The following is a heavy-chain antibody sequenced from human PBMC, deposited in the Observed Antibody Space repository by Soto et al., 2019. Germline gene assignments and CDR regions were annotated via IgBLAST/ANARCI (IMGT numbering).Heavy chain of an antibody. J-gene: IGHJ4*02. V-gene: IGHV1-3*01. CDR3: ARDPSDY. CDR2: INPGNGNI. CDR1: GYTFTVYN. Sequence: QVQLVQSGAEVKKPGASVKVSCTASGYTFTVYNIHWVRQAPGQRLEWMGWINPGNGNIKYSQKFQDRVTITRDTSASTAYMEVSSLRSEDTAVYYCARDPSDYWGQGTLVTVSS.